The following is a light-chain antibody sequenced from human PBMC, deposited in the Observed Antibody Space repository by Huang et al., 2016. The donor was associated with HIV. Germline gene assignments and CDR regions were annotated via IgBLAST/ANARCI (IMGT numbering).Light chain of an antibody. Sequence: DILLIQSPESLAVRLGERATINCTSRQSLLYTTDNKNYVAWYQKKSGQSPKLLIYWASTREAGVPGRFSGGGSGTDFTLTIDNLQAEDLAVYFCQQYYTSPITFGQGTRLE. CDR2: WAS. V-gene: IGKV4-1*01. CDR1: QSLLYTTDNKNY. CDR3: QQYYTSPIT. J-gene: IGKJ5*01.